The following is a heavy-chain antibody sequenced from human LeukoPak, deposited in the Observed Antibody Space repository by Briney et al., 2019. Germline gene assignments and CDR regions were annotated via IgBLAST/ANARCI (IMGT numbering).Heavy chain of an antibody. J-gene: IGHJ5*02. CDR3: ARPWSGSNNWFDP. CDR1: GGSISSNSYY. CDR2: NYYSGST. D-gene: IGHD3-3*01. Sequence: SETLSLTCTVSGGSISSNSYYWGWIRQPPGKGLEWIGSNYYSGSTYYNPSLKSRVTISVDTSKNQFSLKLSSVTAADTAVYYCARPWSGSNNWFDPWGQGTLVTVSS. V-gene: IGHV4-39*01.